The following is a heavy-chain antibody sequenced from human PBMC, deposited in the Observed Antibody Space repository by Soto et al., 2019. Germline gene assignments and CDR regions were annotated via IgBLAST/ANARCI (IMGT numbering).Heavy chain of an antibody. CDR1: GFTFSSYS. V-gene: IGHV3-48*01. CDR3: ARDYVTALDYYYYMDV. CDR2: ISSSSSTI. D-gene: IGHD2-21*02. Sequence: SGGSLRLSCAASGFTFSSYSMNWVRQAPGKGLEWVSYISSSSSTIYYADSVKGRFTISRDNAKNSLYLQMNSLRAEDTAVYYSARDYVTALDYYYYMDVWGKGTTVTVSS. J-gene: IGHJ6*03.